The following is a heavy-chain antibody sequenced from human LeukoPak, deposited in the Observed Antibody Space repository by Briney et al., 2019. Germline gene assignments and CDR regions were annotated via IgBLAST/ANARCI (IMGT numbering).Heavy chain of an antibody. V-gene: IGHV3-30-3*01. J-gene: IGHJ4*02. D-gene: IGHD3-10*01. CDR1: GFTFSRCA. Sequence: GGSLRHSCAATGFTFSRCAMDEVRQAPGKGLEWVAVISYDGSNKYFADSVKGRFTISRDNSKNTLYLQMDSLRAEDTAVYYCAREPQPGETDYFDYRGQGTLVTVSS. CDR2: ISYDGSNK. CDR3: AREPQPGETDYFDY.